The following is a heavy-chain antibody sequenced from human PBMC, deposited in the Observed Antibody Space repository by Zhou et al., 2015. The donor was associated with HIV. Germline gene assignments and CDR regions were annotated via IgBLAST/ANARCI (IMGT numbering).Heavy chain of an antibody. CDR1: GFTFSSYG. CDR2: IRYDGSNK. Sequence: QVQLVESGGGVVQPGGSLRLSCAASGFTFSSYGMHWVRQAPGKGLEWVAFIRYDGSNKYYADSVKGRFTISRDNSKNTLYLQMNSLRAEDTAVYYCAKDRIVVVPAALDYWGQGTLVTVSS. V-gene: IGHV3-30*02. CDR3: AKDRIVVVPAALDY. J-gene: IGHJ4*02. D-gene: IGHD2-2*01.